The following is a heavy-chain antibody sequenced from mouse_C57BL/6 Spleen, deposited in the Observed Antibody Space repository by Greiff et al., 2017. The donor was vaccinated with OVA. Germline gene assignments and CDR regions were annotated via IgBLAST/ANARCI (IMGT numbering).Heavy chain of an antibody. J-gene: IGHJ1*03. V-gene: IGHV5-16*02. Sequence: EVKLVESEGGLVQPGSSMKLSCTASGFTFSDYYMAWVRQVPEKGLEWVANINYDGSSTYYLDSLKSRFIISRDNAKNILYLQMSSLKSEDTATYYCARRGYDWYFDVWGTGTTVTVSS. CDR2: INYDGSST. CDR3: ARRGYDWYFDV. CDR1: GFTFSDYY. D-gene: IGHD3-1*01.